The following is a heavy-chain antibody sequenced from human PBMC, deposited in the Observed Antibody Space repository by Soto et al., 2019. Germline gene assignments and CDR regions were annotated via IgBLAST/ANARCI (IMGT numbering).Heavy chain of an antibody. CDR1: GGSISSGGYY. CDR3: ARAHSGDILTGYHNPFDY. Sequence: SETLSLTCTVSGGSISSGGYYWSWIRQHPGKGLEWIGYIYYSGSTYYNPSLKSRVTISVDTSKNQFSLKLSSVTAADTAVYYCARAHSGDILTGYHNPFDYWGQGTLVTVSS. J-gene: IGHJ4*02. CDR2: IYYSGST. D-gene: IGHD3-9*01. V-gene: IGHV4-31*03.